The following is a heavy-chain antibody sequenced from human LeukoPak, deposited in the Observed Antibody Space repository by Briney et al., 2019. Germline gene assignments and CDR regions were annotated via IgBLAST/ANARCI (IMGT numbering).Heavy chain of an antibody. J-gene: IGHJ3*02. CDR1: GGSISSGGYY. D-gene: IGHD3-22*01. Sequence: SSETLSLTCTVSGGSISSGGYYWSWIRQHPGKGLEWIGYIYYSGSTYYNPSLKSRVTISVDTSKNQFSLKLSSVTAADTAVYYCARPAPYYYDSSGMDAFDIWGQGTMVTVSS. V-gene: IGHV4-31*03. CDR3: ARPAPYYYDSSGMDAFDI. CDR2: IYYSGST.